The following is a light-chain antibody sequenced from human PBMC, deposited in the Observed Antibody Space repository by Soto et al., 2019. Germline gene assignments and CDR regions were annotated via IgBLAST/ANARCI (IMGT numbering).Light chain of an antibody. J-gene: IGLJ3*02. CDR1: SSDVGGYNY. CDR2: EVS. Sequence: QSALTQPASVSGSPGQSITISCTGTSSDVGGYNYVSWYQQHPGKAPKLMIYEVSNRPSGVSNRFSGSKSGNTAALTISGLQAEDEAGYYCSSYTGSSSLGVFGGGTKLTVL. V-gene: IGLV2-14*01. CDR3: SSYTGSSSLGV.